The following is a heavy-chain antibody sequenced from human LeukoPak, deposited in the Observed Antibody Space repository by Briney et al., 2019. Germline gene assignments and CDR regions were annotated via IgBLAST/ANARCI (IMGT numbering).Heavy chain of an antibody. CDR2: ISGSGGST. J-gene: IGHJ4*02. CDR3: AKGGSGAPYAEFDF. Sequence: GGSLRLPYAASGFTFSSYAMSWVRQAPGKGLEWVSAISGSGGSTYYADSVKGRFTISRDNSKNTLYLQMNSLRAEDTAVYYGAKGGSGAPYAEFDFWGQGTLVTVSS. V-gene: IGHV3-23*01. CDR1: GFTFSSYA. D-gene: IGHD2-2*01.